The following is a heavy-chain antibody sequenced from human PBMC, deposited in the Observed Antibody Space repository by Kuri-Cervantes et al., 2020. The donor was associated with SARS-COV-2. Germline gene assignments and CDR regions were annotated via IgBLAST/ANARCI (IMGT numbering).Heavy chain of an antibody. CDR3: ARGASYGDSDY. CDR1: GGSISSYY. Sequence: ESLKVSCTVSGGSISSYYWSWIRQPPGKGLEWIGYIYYSGSTNYNPSLKSRVTISVDTSKNQFSLKLSSVTAADTAVYYCARGASYGDSDYWGQGTLVTDSS. D-gene: IGHD4-17*01. CDR2: IYYSGST. J-gene: IGHJ4*02. V-gene: IGHV4-59*01.